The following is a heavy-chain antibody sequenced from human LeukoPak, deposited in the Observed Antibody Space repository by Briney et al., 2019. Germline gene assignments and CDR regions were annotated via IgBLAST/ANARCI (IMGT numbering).Heavy chain of an antibody. CDR3: ARVLGALHRNYGDPYYYYGMDV. CDR2: ISGSGGST. J-gene: IGHJ6*02. D-gene: IGHD4-17*01. Sequence: GGSLRLSCEASGFTFSSYAMSWVRQAPGKGLEWISGISGSGGSTYYADSVKGRFTISRDNSKNTLYLQMNSLRAEDTAVYYCARVLGALHRNYGDPYYYYGMDVWGQGTTVTVSS. CDR1: GFTFSSYA. V-gene: IGHV3-23*01.